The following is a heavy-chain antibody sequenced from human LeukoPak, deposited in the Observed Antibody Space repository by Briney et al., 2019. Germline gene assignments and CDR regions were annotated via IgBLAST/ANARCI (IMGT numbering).Heavy chain of an antibody. CDR2: IFYSGST. J-gene: IGHJ4*02. D-gene: IGHD1-26*01. CDR3: ARHLATATSAFDS. CDR1: GGSISKYY. V-gene: IGHV4-59*01. Sequence: SETLSLTCAVSGGSISKYYWSWIRQPPGEGLEWIGYIFYSGSTNYNPSLKSRVTISVDSSRNQFSLKMNSVTTADTAVYYCARHLATATSAFDSWGRVTLVTVSS.